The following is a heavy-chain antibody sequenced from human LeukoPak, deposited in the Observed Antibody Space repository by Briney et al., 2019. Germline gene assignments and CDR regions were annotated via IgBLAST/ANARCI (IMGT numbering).Heavy chain of an antibody. V-gene: IGHV5-51*01. CDR2: IYPGDSDT. D-gene: IGHD5-12*01. CDR3: ARLVGGYVSLAYYCYYYGMDV. Sequence: PGESLKISCKCSGYSFTSYWIGWVRQLPGKGLGWMGIIYPGDSDTRYSPSFQGQVTISADNSISTAYLQWSSLKASDTAMYYCARLVGGYVSLAYYCYYYGMDVWAQGTTVTVSS. CDR1: GYSFTSYW. J-gene: IGHJ6*02.